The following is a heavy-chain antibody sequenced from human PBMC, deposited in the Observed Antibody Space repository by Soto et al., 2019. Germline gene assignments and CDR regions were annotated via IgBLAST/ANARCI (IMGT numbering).Heavy chain of an antibody. CDR1: GGSISSYY. CDR3: ASGLWSIAARRNYYYMDV. D-gene: IGHD6-6*01. CDR2: IYYSGST. Sequence: SETLSLTCTVSGGSISSYYWSWIRQPPGKGLEWIGYIYYSGSTNYNPSLKSRVTISVDTSKNQFSLKLSSVTAADTAVYYCASGLWSIAARRNYYYMDVWGKGTTVTVSS. V-gene: IGHV4-59*08. J-gene: IGHJ6*03.